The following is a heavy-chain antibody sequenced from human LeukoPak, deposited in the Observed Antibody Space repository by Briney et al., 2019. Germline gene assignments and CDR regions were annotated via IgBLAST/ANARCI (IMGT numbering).Heavy chain of an antibody. J-gene: IGHJ6*03. CDR2: IKQDGTEK. V-gene: IGHV3-7*01. Sequence: EGSLRLSCAASGFTFSSYWMSWVRQAPGKGLEWVANIKQDGTEKYYVDSVKGRFTISRDNAKNSLYLQMNSLRAEDTAVYYCARSPLITIFGVVIPNYYYYYMDVWGKGTTVTVSS. D-gene: IGHD3-3*01. CDR1: GFTFSSYW. CDR3: ARSPLITIFGVVIPNYYYYYMDV.